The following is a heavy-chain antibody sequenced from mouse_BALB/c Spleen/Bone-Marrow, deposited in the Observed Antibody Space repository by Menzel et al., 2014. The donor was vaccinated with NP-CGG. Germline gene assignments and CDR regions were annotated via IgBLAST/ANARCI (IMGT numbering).Heavy chain of an antibody. V-gene: IGHV7-3*02. Sequence: EVQVVESGGGLVQPGGSLRLSCATSGVTFTDYYMSWVRQPPGKALGWLGFIKNKANGHTTEYSAPVKGRFTISRDNSQSILYLQMNTLRAEDSAAYYCARDINDGYYWYFDVWGAGTTVTVSS. CDR2: IKNKANGHTT. D-gene: IGHD2-3*01. CDR1: GVTFTDYY. CDR3: ARDINDGYYWYFDV. J-gene: IGHJ1*01.